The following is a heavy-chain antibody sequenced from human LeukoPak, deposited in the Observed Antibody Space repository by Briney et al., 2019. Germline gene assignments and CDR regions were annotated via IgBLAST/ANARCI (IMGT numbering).Heavy chain of an antibody. D-gene: IGHD6-13*01. CDR2: ISSSGSTI. Sequence: GGSLGLSCAASGFTFSSYEMNWVRQAPGKGLEWVSYISSSGSTIYYADSVKGRFTISRDNAKNSLYLQMNSLRAEDTAVYYCARDPAPYSSSWYVNWFDPWGQGTLVTVSS. CDR1: GFTFSSYE. CDR3: ARDPAPYSSSWYVNWFDP. V-gene: IGHV3-48*03. J-gene: IGHJ5*02.